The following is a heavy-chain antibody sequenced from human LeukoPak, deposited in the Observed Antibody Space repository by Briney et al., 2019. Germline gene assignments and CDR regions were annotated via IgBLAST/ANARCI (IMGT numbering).Heavy chain of an antibody. CDR2: IYHSGTI. J-gene: IGHJ4*02. CDR1: GYSISSGYY. CDR3: ARGLGRQQLVSPFDY. D-gene: IGHD6-13*01. Sequence: SETLSLTCTVSGYSISSGYYWGWIRQPPGKGLEWLASIYHSGTIYYNPSLKSRVTISVDTPKNQFSLKLTSVTAADTAVYYCARGLGRQQLVSPFDYWGQGTLVTVSS. V-gene: IGHV4-38-2*02.